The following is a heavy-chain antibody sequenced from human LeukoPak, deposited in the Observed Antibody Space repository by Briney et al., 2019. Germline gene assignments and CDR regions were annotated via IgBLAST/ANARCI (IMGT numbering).Heavy chain of an antibody. V-gene: IGHV3-30*04. CDR1: GFTFSSYA. Sequence: GRSLRLSCAASGFTFSSYAMHWVRQAPGKGLEWVAVISYDGSNKYYADSVKGRFTISRDNSKNTLYLQMNSLRAEDTAVYYCARVSGDNMLHFYYWVQGTLVTDSS. J-gene: IGHJ4*02. CDR3: ARVSGDNMLHFYY. CDR2: ISYDGSNK. D-gene: IGHD3-10*02.